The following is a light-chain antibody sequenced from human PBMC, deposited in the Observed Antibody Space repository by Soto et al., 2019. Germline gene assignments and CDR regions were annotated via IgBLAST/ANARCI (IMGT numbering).Light chain of an antibody. J-gene: IGKJ4*01. CDR2: DAS. Sequence: DIQMTHSPSTLSASVGDRVTITCRASQSISSWLAWYQQKPGKAPKLLIYDASSLESGVPSRFSGSGSGTEFTLTISSLQPDDFATYYCQQYNSYSLTFGGGTKV. V-gene: IGKV1-5*01. CDR3: QQYNSYSLT. CDR1: QSISSW.